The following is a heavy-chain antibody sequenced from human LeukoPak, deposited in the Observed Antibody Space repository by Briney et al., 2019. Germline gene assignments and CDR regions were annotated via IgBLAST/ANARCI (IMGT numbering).Heavy chain of an antibody. CDR2: ISAYNGNT. D-gene: IGHD4-23*01. J-gene: IGHJ4*02. V-gene: IGHV1-18*01. CDR1: GYTFTSFG. Sequence: GASVKVSCKASGYTFTSFGLSWVRQAPGQGLEWMGWISAYNGNTNYTQKLQGRVTMTTDTSTSTAYMELRSLRSDDTAVYYCARVVINLRYFDYWGQGTLVTVSS. CDR3: ARVVINLRYFDY.